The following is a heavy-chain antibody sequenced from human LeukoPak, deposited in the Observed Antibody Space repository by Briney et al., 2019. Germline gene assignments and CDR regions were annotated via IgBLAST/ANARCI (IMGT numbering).Heavy chain of an antibody. J-gene: IGHJ3*02. CDR3: AIDFYYYDSSGYYPNDAFDI. CDR2: INPNSGGT. V-gene: IGHV1-2*02. CDR1: GYPFSSCG. Sequence: ASVKVSCKTFGYPFSSCGINWVRQAPGQGLEWMGWINPNSGGTNYAQKFQGRVTMTRDTSISTAYMELSRLRSDDTAVYYRAIDFYYYDSSGYYPNDAFDIWGQGTMVTVSS. D-gene: IGHD3-22*01.